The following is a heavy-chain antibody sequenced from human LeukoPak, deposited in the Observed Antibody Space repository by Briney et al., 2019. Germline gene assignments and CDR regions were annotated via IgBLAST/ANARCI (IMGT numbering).Heavy chain of an antibody. Sequence: GGSLRLSCAAAGFIFRNNWMTWVRQAPGKGLEWVANIKHDSSEKYSVDSVKGRFTNSRDNAKMILYLQMNSLRAEDTAVYFCARGRSMDFWGQGTLVTVSS. J-gene: IGHJ4*02. CDR2: IKHDSSEK. V-gene: IGHV3-7*04. CDR1: GFIFRNNW. D-gene: IGHD2-2*01. CDR3: ARGRSMDF.